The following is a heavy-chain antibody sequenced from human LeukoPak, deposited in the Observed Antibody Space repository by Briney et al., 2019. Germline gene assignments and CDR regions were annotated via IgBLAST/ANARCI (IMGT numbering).Heavy chain of an antibody. CDR1: GFTFSSYA. CDR3: AKDPGGFVVTPIRYFQH. CDR2: ISGRGDRT. Sequence: GSLRLSCAASGFTFSSYAMSGVRQAPGKGPEWVSAISGRGDRTYYADSVRGRFTISRDNSRNTLYLQMNSLRAEDTAEYYCAKDPGGFVVTPIRYFQHWGQGTLVTVSS. J-gene: IGHJ1*01. D-gene: IGHD2-15*01. V-gene: IGHV3-23*01.